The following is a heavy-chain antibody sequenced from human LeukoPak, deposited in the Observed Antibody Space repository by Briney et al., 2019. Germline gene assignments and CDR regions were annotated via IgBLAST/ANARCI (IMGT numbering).Heavy chain of an antibody. J-gene: IGHJ4*02. D-gene: IGHD3-10*01. CDR3: ARILDYYGSGTRDFDY. V-gene: IGHV4-4*07. CDR1: GGSISSYY. CDR2: IYTSGSP. Sequence: SETLSLTCTVSGGSISSYYWSWIRQPAGKGLEWIGRIYTSGSPNYNPSLKSRVTMSVDTSKNQFSLEQTSVTAADTAVYYCARILDYYGSGTRDFDYWGQGTLVTVSS.